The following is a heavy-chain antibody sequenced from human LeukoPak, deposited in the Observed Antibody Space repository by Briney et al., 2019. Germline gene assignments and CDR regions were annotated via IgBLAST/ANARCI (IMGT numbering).Heavy chain of an antibody. CDR1: GFTFNNFW. CDR2: IDRDGSNT. D-gene: IGHD4-17*01. Sequence: GSLRLSFGASGFTFNNFWMPWVRQTPGKGLVLVSRIDRDGSNTNYADSVKGRFTVSRDNAKNTLYLQMNSLRAEDTAVYYCARDDYGDYYFDYWGQGALVTVSS. J-gene: IGHJ4*02. V-gene: IGHV3-74*01. CDR3: ARDDYGDYYFDY.